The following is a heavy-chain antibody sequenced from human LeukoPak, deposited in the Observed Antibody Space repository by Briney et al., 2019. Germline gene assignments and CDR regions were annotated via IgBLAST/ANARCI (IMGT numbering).Heavy chain of an antibody. D-gene: IGHD3-3*01. J-gene: IGHJ5*02. Sequence: SSETLSLTCTVSSGSISSGDYYWSWIRQPPGKGLEWTGYIYYSGSTYYNPSLKRRVTISVDTSKNQFSLKVSSVTAADPAVYYCAKLSDFWSGYLGFDPWGQGTLVTVSS. V-gene: IGHV4-30-4*01. CDR3: AKLSDFWSGYLGFDP. CDR2: IYYSGST. CDR1: SGSISSGDYY.